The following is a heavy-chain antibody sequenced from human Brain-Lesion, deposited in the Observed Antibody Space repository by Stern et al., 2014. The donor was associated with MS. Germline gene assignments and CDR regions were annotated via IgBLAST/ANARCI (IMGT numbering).Heavy chain of an antibody. D-gene: IGHD1-14*01. CDR3: ARDITGSSAYFAY. Sequence: VQLVESGGDLVQSGRSLRLSCAAFGFSFVDYALHWVRHAPGKGLEWVAGISWNSGPIGYADSVKGRFTPSRDNAYSSLYLQMNSLRPEDTALYYCARDITGSSAYFAYWGQGTLVTVSS. J-gene: IGHJ4*02. CDR1: GFSFVDYA. V-gene: IGHV3-9*01. CDR2: ISWNSGPI.